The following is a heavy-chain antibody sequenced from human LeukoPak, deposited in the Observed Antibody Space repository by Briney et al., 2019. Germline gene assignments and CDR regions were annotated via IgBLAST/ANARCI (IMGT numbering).Heavy chain of an antibody. J-gene: IGHJ4*02. CDR2: INHSGST. CDR3: ARSDGYNTHFDY. Sequence: SETLSLTCAVYGGSFSGYYWSWIRQPPGKGLEWIGEINHSGSTNYNPSLKSRVTISVDTSKNQFSLKLSSVTAADTAVYYCARSDGYNTHFDYWGQGTLVTVSS. V-gene: IGHV4-34*01. D-gene: IGHD5-24*01. CDR1: GGSFSGYY.